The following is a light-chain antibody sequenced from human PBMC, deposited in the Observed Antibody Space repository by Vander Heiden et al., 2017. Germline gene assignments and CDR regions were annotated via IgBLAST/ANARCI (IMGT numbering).Light chain of an antibody. V-gene: IGLV1-51*01. CDR1: SSNIGNNY. Sequence: QSVLTQPPSVSAAPGQKVTISCSGSSSNIGNNYVSWYQHLPGTAPKLLIYDSNKRPSGIPDRFSGSKSGTSATLGITGLQTGDEADYYCGTWDSSLSAAFFGGGTKLTVL. J-gene: IGLJ2*01. CDR2: DSN. CDR3: GTWDSSLSAAF.